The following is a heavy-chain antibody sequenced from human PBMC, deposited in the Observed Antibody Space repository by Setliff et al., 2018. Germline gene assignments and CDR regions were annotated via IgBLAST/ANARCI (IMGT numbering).Heavy chain of an antibody. CDR1: GYTFTGYF. Sequence: ASVKVSCKASGYTFTGYFIHWLRQAPGQGLEWLGWINPNKDVTKYAQKFQDRILMTKDTSLNTLYLQMNSLRVEDTAVYYCVTDPPFSGWSFDSWGQGTLVTVSS. CDR3: VTDPPFSGWSFDS. D-gene: IGHD6-19*01. CDR2: INPNKDVT. V-gene: IGHV1-2*02. J-gene: IGHJ4*02.